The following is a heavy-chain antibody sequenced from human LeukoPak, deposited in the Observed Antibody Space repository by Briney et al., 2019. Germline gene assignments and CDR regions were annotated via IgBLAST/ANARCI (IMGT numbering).Heavy chain of an antibody. CDR1: GLSFSSFA. CDR3: ARASWVSTADAVR. D-gene: IGHD3-16*01. CDR2: MKGTGET. Sequence: PGGSLKLSCAASGLSFSSFAMSWVRQAPARGPEWLSSMKGTGETFYADSVRGRCTLFRDGSRNTVYLQLNNLRVEDTAVYYCARASWVSTADAVRWGQGTVVTVSS. J-gene: IGHJ4*02. V-gene: IGHV3-23*01.